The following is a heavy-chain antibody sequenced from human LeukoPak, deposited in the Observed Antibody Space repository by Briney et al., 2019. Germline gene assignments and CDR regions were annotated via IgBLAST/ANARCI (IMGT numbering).Heavy chain of an antibody. CDR3: ARGSDYSNYVY. J-gene: IGHJ4*02. Sequence: SQTLSLTCTVSGGSISSGDYYWSWIRQPPGKGLEWIGYIYHSGSTYYNPSLKSRVTISVDRSKNQFSLKLSSVTAADTAVYYCARGSDYSNYVYWGQGTLVTVSS. CDR2: IYHSGST. CDR1: GGSISSGDYY. D-gene: IGHD4-11*01. V-gene: IGHV4-30-2*01.